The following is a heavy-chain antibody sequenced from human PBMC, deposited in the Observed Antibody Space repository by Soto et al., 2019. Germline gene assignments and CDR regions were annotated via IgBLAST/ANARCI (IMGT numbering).Heavy chain of an antibody. CDR3: XXXXXAARWVYGMDV. D-gene: IGHD6-6*01. Sequence: EVQLVESGGGLVQPGGSLRLSCAASGFTFSSYEMNWVRQAPGKGLEWVSYISSSGSTIYYADSVKGRFTISRDNAKNSLYLQMNSLRAEDTAVXXXXXXXXAARWVYGMDVWGQGTTVX. J-gene: IGHJ6*02. CDR2: ISSSGSTI. CDR1: GFTFSSYE. V-gene: IGHV3-48*03.